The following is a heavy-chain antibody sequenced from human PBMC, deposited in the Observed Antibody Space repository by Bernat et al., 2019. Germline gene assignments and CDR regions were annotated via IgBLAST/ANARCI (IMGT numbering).Heavy chain of an antibody. CDR2: ISGSGGST. CDR3: ANQRRIVVVTPFDY. D-gene: IGHD3-22*01. CDR1: GFTFSSYS. V-gene: IGHV3-23*04. J-gene: IGHJ4*02. Sequence: EVQLVESGGGLVKPGGSLRLSCAASGFTFSSYSMNWVRQAPGKGLEWVSAISGSGGSTYYADSVKGRFTISRDNSKNTLYLQMNSLRAEDTAVYYCANQRRIVVVTPFDYWGQGTLVTVSS.